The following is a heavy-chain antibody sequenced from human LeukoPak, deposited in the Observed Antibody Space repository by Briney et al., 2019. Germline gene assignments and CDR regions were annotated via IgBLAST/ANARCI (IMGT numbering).Heavy chain of an antibody. Sequence: GASVKVSCKASGGTFSSYAISWVRQAPGQGLEWMGGIIPIFGTANYARKFQGRVTITADKSTSTAYMELSSLRSEDTAVYYCAREGDSGMTTVTTFDYWGQGTLVTVSS. J-gene: IGHJ4*02. V-gene: IGHV1-69*06. CDR3: AREGDSGMTTVTTFDY. D-gene: IGHD4-17*01. CDR2: IIPIFGTA. CDR1: GGTFSSYA.